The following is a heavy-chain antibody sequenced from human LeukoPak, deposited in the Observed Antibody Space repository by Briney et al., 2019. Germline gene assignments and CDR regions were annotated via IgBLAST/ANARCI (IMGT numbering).Heavy chain of an antibody. CDR3: AKDYVPAYYDFWSGYWDYMDV. Sequence: GSLRLSCAASGFTFSSYAMSWVRQAPGKGLEWVSAISGSGGSTYYADSVKGRFTISRDNSKNTLYLQMNSLRAEDTAVYYCAKDYVPAYYDFWSGYWDYMDVWGKGTTVTVSS. J-gene: IGHJ6*03. CDR1: GFTFSSYA. CDR2: ISGSGGST. V-gene: IGHV3-23*01. D-gene: IGHD3-3*01.